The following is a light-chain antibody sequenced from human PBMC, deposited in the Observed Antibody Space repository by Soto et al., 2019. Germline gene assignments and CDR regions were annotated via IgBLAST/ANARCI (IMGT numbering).Light chain of an antibody. Sequence: DIQMTQSPSSLSASVGDRVTITCRASQAIRSYFNWYHQKPGKTPQLLIYCASNLQSGAPSSFTSSDAGTHFTLTISRLQPEDFATYYCQQSYTTPYTFGQGTKLEIK. CDR2: CAS. V-gene: IGKV1-39*01. CDR1: QAIRSY. CDR3: QQSYTTPYT. J-gene: IGKJ2*01.